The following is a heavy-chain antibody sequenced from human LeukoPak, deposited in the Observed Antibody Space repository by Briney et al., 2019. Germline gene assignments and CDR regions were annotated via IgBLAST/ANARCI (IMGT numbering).Heavy chain of an antibody. D-gene: IGHD2-15*01. V-gene: IGHV3-30*02. J-gene: IGHJ6*03. Sequence: GGSLRLSCAGSGFSFSSYGMHWVRQAPGKGLEWMAFIRSDGSNKYYADSVKGRFTISRDNSKNTLYLQMNSLRAEDTAVYYCARVLRYCSGGNCYSGGLGYMDVWGKGTTVTISS. CDR3: ARVLRYCSGGNCYSGGLGYMDV. CDR2: IRSDGSNK. CDR1: GFSFSSYG.